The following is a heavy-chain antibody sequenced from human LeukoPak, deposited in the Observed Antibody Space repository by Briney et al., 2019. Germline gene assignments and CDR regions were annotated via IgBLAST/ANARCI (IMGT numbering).Heavy chain of an antibody. Sequence: ASVKVSCKASGGTFSSYAISWVRQAPGQGLEWMGGIIPIFGTANYAQKFQGRVTITADESTSTAYMELSSLRSEDTAVYYCARDQYSSSWYGRGDYWGQGTLVTVSS. J-gene: IGHJ4*02. D-gene: IGHD6-13*01. V-gene: IGHV1-69*13. CDR1: GGTFSSYA. CDR2: IIPIFGTA. CDR3: ARDQYSSSWYGRGDY.